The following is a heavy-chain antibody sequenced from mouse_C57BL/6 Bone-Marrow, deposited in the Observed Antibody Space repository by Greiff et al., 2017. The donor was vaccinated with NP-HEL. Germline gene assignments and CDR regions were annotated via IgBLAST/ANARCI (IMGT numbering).Heavy chain of an antibody. J-gene: IGHJ2*01. V-gene: IGHV1-61*01. Sequence: QVQLQQPGAELVRPGSSVKLSCKASGYTFTSYWMDWVKQRPGQGLEWIGNIYPSDSETHYNQKFKDKATLTVDKSSSTAYMQRSSLTSEDSAVYYCARSGFITTYYFDYWGQGTTLTVSS. D-gene: IGHD1-1*01. CDR1: GYTFTSYW. CDR2: IYPSDSET. CDR3: ARSGFITTYYFDY.